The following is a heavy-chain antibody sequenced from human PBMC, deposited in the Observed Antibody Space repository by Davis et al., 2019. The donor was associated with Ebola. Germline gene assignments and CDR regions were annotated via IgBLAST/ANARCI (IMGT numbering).Heavy chain of an antibody. J-gene: IGHJ4*02. CDR2: IYSGGST. CDR1: GFTVSSNY. CDR3: TRVSRWLQHFDY. V-gene: IGHV3-53*01. D-gene: IGHD5-24*01. Sequence: GGSLRLSCAASGFTVSSNYMSWVRQAPGKGLEWVSVIYSGGSTYYADSVKGRFTISRHNSKNTLYLQMNSLKTEDTAVYYCTRVSRWLQHFDYWGQGTLVTVSS.